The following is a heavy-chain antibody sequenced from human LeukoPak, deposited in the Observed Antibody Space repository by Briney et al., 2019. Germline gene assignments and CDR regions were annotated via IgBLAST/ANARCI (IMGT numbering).Heavy chain of an antibody. D-gene: IGHD6-13*01. CDR2: ISWNSGNI. V-gene: IGHV3-9*03. J-gene: IGHJ5*02. Sequence: PAGSLRLSSAASGFTFDDYATHWVRQAPGKGLEWVSGISWNSGNIGYADSVKGRFTISRDNAKNSLYLQMNSLRAEDMALYYCAKDLKGSSSFEFDPWGQGTLVTVSS. CDR3: AKDLKGSSSFEFDP. CDR1: GFTFDDYA.